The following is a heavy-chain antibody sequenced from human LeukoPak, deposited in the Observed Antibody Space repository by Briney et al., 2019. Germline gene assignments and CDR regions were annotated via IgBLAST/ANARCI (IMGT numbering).Heavy chain of an antibody. J-gene: IGHJ4*02. Sequence: SETLSLTCTLSRGSISRGGYYSSWISQHPREGLGWNGYIYYIGRSYYNPSRKSRVTISVDTSKNQFSLKLSSVTAADTAVYYCARSNYDILTGYSPYFDYWGQGTLVTVCS. D-gene: IGHD3-9*01. CDR3: ARSNYDILTGYSPYFDY. V-gene: IGHV4-31*03. CDR1: RGSISRGGYY. CDR2: IYYIGRS.